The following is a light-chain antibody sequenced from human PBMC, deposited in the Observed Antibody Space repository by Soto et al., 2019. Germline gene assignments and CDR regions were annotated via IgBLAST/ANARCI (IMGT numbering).Light chain of an antibody. J-gene: IGLJ1*01. Sequence: QSSLTQPASVSGSPGQSITISCTGTSSDVGSYNLVSWYQQHPGKAPKLMIYEGSKRPSGVSNRFSGSKSGNTASLTISGLQAEDEADYYCCSSAGSNTDAFRNGSKVT. CDR1: SSDVGSYNL. CDR3: CSSAGSNTDA. V-gene: IGLV2-23*01. CDR2: EGS.